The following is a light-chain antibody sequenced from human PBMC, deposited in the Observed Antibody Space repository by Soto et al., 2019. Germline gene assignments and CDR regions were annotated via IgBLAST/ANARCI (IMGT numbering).Light chain of an antibody. CDR3: ASWDDGLTGYV. Sequence: QSARTQPPSASGAPGQRVTISCSGSNSNIGRNTVNWYQQLPGTAPKLLIYRNNQRPSGVPDRFSGSKSGTSASLAISGLQSDDESDYYCASWDDGLTGYVFGTGTKVTVL. V-gene: IGLV1-44*01. CDR1: NSNIGRNT. J-gene: IGLJ1*01. CDR2: RNN.